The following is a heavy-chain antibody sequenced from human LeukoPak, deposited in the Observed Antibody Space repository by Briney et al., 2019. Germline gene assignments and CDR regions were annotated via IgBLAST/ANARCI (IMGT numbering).Heavy chain of an antibody. J-gene: IGHJ4*02. D-gene: IGHD6-13*01. V-gene: IGHV3-9*01. CDR2: ISWNSGSI. CDR3: AKARVLYSSSWVPEYFDY. Sequence: PGGSLRLSCAASGFTVSSTYLSWVRQAPGKGLEWVSGISWNSGSIGYADSVKGRFTISRDNAKNSLYLQMNSLRAEDTALYYCAKARVLYSSSWVPEYFDYWGQGTLVTVSS. CDR1: GFTVSSTY.